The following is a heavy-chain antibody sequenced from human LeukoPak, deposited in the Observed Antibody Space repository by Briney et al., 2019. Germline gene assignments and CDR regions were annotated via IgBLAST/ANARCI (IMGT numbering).Heavy chain of an antibody. J-gene: IGHJ2*01. Sequence: SETLSLTCTVSGGSIGSANYYWSWIRQPPGKGLEWIGYIYYSGSTNYNPSLKSRVTISVDTSKDQFSLKLSSVTAADTAVYYCARDQSPADWGYFDLWGRGTLVTVSS. CDR3: ARDQSPADWGYFDL. CDR2: IYYSGST. D-gene: IGHD3-9*01. V-gene: IGHV4-61*01. CDR1: GGSIGSANYY.